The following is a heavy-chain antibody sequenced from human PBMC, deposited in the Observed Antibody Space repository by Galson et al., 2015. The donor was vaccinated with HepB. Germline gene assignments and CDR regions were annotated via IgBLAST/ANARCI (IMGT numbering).Heavy chain of an antibody. D-gene: IGHD6-13*01. CDR3: ARVGGIAAAGGGDYYYGMDV. J-gene: IGHJ6*02. V-gene: IGHV1-3*01. CDR1: GYTFTSYA. Sequence: SVKVSCKASGYTFTSYAMHWVRQAPGQRLEWMGWINAGNGNTKYSQKFQGRVTITRDTSASTAYMELSSLRSEDTAVYYCARVGGIAAAGGGDYYYGMDVWGQGTTVTVSS. CDR2: INAGNGNT.